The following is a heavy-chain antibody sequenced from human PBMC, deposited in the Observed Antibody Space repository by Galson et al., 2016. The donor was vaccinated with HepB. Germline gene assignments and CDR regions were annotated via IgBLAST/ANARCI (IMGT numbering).Heavy chain of an antibody. CDR1: GFTVSSNY. J-gene: IGHJ3*02. CDR3: ARNSNDNDAFDI. V-gene: IGHV3-66*01. D-gene: IGHD3-22*01. Sequence: SLRLSCAASGFTVSSNYMNWVRQAPGEGLEWVSIIYSGGSTYYADSVTGRFTISRDISRNTVYLQMNSLRGEDTAVYYCARNSNDNDAFDIWGQGTMVTVSS. CDR2: IYSGGST.